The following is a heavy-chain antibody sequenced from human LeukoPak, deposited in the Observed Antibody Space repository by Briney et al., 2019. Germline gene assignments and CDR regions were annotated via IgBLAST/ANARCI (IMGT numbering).Heavy chain of an antibody. V-gene: IGHV4-59*08. J-gene: IGHJ4*02. CDR1: GGSISSYY. D-gene: IGHD3-10*01. CDR3: AANSADYNTLGSSYKV. CDR2: IYYSGST. Sequence: SETLSLTCTVSGGSISSYYWSWIRQPPGKGLEWIGYIYYSGSTNYNPSHKSRVTISVDTSKNQFSLKLSSVTAADSAVYYCAANSADYNTLGSSYKVWGQETLVTVSS.